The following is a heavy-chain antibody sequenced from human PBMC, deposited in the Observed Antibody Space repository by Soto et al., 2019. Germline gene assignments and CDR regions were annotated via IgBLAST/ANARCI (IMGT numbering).Heavy chain of an antibody. CDR3: ARDPNYYEQINYFDY. CDR2: IYYSGST. CDR1: GGSISSYY. V-gene: IGHV4-59*01. D-gene: IGHD3-22*01. Sequence: SETLSLSCTVSGGSISSYYWSCIRQRRGKRLEWIGDIYYSGSTNYNPSVQSRVTISVETSKNQFSLKLSSVNAADTAVYYFARDPNYYEQINYFDYWGQGTLVTVSS. J-gene: IGHJ4*02.